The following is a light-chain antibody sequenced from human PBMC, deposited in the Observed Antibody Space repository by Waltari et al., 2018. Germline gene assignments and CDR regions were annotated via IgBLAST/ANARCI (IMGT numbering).Light chain of an antibody. CDR1: NIGVKS. V-gene: IGLV3-21*02. J-gene: IGLJ1*01. CDR3: QVWDSSSDHPNYV. Sequence: SYVLTQPPSVSVAPGQTARITCGGTNIGVKSLHWYQQKPGQAPVLVVYDNSDRPSGIPERFSGSNSEDTATLTISRVEAGDEADYYCQVWDSSSDHPNYVFGTGTKVTVL. CDR2: DNS.